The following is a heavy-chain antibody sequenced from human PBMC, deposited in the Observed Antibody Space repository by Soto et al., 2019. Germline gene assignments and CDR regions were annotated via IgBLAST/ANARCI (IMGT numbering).Heavy chain of an antibody. Sequence: QLQLQESGSGLVKPSQTLSLTCAVSGGSISSGGYSWSWIRQPPGKGLEWIGYIYHSGSTYYNPSLKSRVTTSLDRPKNQFSLEPSSVTAADTAVDYCARGMTTVTTLDYWGQGNLVNVSS. CDR3: ARGMTTVTTLDY. V-gene: IGHV4-30-2*01. D-gene: IGHD4-17*01. CDR2: IYHSGST. CDR1: GGSISSGGYS. J-gene: IGHJ4*02.